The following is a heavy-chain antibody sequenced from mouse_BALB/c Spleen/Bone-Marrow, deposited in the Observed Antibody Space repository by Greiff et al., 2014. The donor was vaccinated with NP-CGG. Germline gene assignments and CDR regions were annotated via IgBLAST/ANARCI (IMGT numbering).Heavy chain of an antibody. Sequence: LQESGAELVRPGVSVKISCKGSGYTFTDYAMHWVKQSHAESLEWIGVINTYFGDISYNQKFKGKATIAVDKTSRTVYMELARLTAEDSAIYYCARGYSNNYAMDYWGQGTSVTVSS. CDR3: ARGYSNNYAMDY. CDR2: INTYFGDI. V-gene: IGHV1S137*01. CDR1: GYTFTDYA. D-gene: IGHD2-5*01. J-gene: IGHJ4*01.